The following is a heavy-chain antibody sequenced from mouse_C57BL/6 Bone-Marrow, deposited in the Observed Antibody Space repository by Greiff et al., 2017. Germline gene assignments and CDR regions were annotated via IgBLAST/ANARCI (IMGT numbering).Heavy chain of an antibody. CDR1: GFTFSDYG. CDR2: ISSGSSTI. D-gene: IGHD4-1*01. Sequence: EVKLMESGGGLVKPGGSLKLSCAASGFTFSDYGMHWVRQAPEKGLEWVAYISSGSSTIYYADIVKGRFTISRDNAKNTLFLQMTSLRSEDTAMYYCARTGSFDYWGQGTTLTVSS. V-gene: IGHV5-17*01. J-gene: IGHJ2*01. CDR3: ARTGSFDY.